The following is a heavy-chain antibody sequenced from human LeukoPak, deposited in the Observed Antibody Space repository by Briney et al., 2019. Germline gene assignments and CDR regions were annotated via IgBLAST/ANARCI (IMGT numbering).Heavy chain of an antibody. D-gene: IGHD4-11*01. CDR1: GYTFTSYY. CDR3: AREGLQAGYYYGMDV. Sequence: ASVKVSCKASGYTFTSYYMHWVRQAPGQGLEWMGLINPSGGSTSYAQKFQGRVTMTRDTSTSTVYMELSSLRSEDTAVYYCAREGLQAGYYYGMDVWGQGTTVTVSS. V-gene: IGHV1-46*01. J-gene: IGHJ6*02. CDR2: INPSGGST.